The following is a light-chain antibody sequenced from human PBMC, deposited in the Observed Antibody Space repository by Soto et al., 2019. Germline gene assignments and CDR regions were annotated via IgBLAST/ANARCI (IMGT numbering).Light chain of an antibody. V-gene: IGKV1-5*03. CDR3: QQYNSYSPWT. CDR2: KAS. CDR1: QSISSW. J-gene: IGKJ1*01. Sequence: DIQMTQSPSTLSASVGDRVTITCRASQSISSWLAWYQQKPGKAPKLLIYKASSLESGVSSRFSGSETGTAFTLTISILQPDDFATYYCQQYNSYSPWTFGQGTQVEIK.